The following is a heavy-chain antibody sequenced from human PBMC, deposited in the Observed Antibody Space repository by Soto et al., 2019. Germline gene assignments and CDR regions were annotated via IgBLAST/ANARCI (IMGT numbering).Heavy chain of an antibody. D-gene: IGHD6-19*01. CDR1: GDSVSSNTAS. V-gene: IGHV6-1*01. CDR2: TYFRSKWYN. J-gene: IGHJ4*02. Sequence: SQTLSLTCAISGDSVSSNTASWNWIRQSPSRGLEWLGRTYFRSKWYNDYAVSVKSRITINPDTSKNQFSLQLNSVTPDDTAVYYCARGSYYSGWVWGQGTLVTVSS. CDR3: ARGSYYSGWV.